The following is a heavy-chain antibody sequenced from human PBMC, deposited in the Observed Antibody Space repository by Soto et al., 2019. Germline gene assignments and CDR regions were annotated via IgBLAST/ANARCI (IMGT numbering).Heavy chain of an antibody. CDR2: INPNSGNI. D-gene: IGHD3-10*01. J-gene: IGHJ4*02. CDR1: GYTFTTYD. V-gene: IGHV1-8*01. CDR3: ARGRASGSYYLLDY. Sequence: ASVKVSCKASGYTFTTYDINWVRQATGHGLEWMGWINPNSGNIGYAQRFQGRVTMTRDTAIRTAYMEVSSLRSDDTAVYYCARGRASGSYYLLDYWGQGTLVTVSS.